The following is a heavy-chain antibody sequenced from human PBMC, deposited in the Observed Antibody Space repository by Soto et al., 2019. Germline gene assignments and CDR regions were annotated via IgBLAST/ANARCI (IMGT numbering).Heavy chain of an antibody. CDR2: IWYDGSNK. CDR1: GFTFSSYG. CDR3: AREGPYYCSGGSCYFDY. J-gene: IGHJ4*02. D-gene: IGHD2-15*01. Sequence: QVQLVESGGGVVQPGRYLRLSCAASGFTFSSYGMHWVRQAPGKGLEWVAVIWYDGSNKYYADSVKGRFTISRDNSKNTLYLQMNSLRAEDTAVYYCAREGPYYCSGGSCYFDYWGQGTLVTVSS. V-gene: IGHV3-33*01.